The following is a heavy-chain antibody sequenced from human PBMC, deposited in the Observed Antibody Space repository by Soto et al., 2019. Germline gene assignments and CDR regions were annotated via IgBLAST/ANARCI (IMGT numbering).Heavy chain of an antibody. D-gene: IGHD6-13*01. J-gene: IGHJ4*02. CDR1: GGSFSGYY. Sequence: SETLSLTCAVYGGSFSGYYWSWIRQPPGKGLEWIGEINHSGSTNYNPSLKSRVTISVDTSKNQFSLKLSSVTAADTAVYYCARTYSSSWYPLDYWGQGTLVTVSS. CDR2: INHSGST. V-gene: IGHV4-34*01. CDR3: ARTYSSSWYPLDY.